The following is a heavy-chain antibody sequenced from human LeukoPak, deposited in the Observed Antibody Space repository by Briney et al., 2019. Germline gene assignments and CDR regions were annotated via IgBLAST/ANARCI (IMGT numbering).Heavy chain of an antibody. CDR3: ARVQRPQDGADY. Sequence: KASETLSLTCTVSGGSISSYYWSWIRQPPGKGLEWIGYIYYSGSTYYNPSLKSRVTISVDTSKNLLSLKLSSVTAADTAVYYCARVQRPQDGADYWGQGTLVTVSS. D-gene: IGHD3-10*01. J-gene: IGHJ4*02. V-gene: IGHV4-59*01. CDR2: IYYSGST. CDR1: GGSISSYY.